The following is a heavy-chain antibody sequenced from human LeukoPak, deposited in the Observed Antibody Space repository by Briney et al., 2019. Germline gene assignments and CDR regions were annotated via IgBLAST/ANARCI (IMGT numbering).Heavy chain of an antibody. J-gene: IGHJ4*02. CDR2: ISSNGGST. Sequence: GGSLRLSCSASGFTFSSYAMHWVRQAPGKGLEYVSAISSNGGSTYYADSVKGRFTITRDNSKNTLYLQMSSLRAEDTAVYYCVKDYSSSSFDYWGQGTLVTVSS. V-gene: IGHV3-64D*06. CDR3: VKDYSSSSFDY. CDR1: GFTFSSYA. D-gene: IGHD6-13*01.